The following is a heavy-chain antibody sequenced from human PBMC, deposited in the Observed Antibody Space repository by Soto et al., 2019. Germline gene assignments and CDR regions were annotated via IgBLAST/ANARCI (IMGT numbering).Heavy chain of an antibody. CDR1: GFTFRDHA. D-gene: IGHD3-22*01. CDR3: AKDRYYDTPGWFDP. J-gene: IGHJ5*02. CDR2: ISANGASI. Sequence: TGGCLRLSCVGSGFTFRDHAMRWVRQAPGRGLEWVSAISANGASIQHADSVKGRFSVSRDNAKNTVYLQMDNLRTEDSAVYYCAKDRYYDTPGWFDPWGQGSRVTVSS. V-gene: IGHV3-23*01.